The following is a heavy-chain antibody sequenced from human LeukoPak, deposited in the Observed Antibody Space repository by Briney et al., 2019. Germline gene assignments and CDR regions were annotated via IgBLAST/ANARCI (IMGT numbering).Heavy chain of an antibody. CDR2: ISSSGSTI. V-gene: IGHV3-48*03. D-gene: IGHD1-26*01. J-gene: IGHJ4*02. CDR3: ASGASAHGDYFVY. CDR1: GFTFSSSE. Sequence: GGSLRLSCAAPGFTFSSSEMNWVRQAPGKGLEWVSYISSSGSTIYYADSVKGRLTICRDNAKNSLYLQMNSRRAEDTAVYYCASGASAHGDYFVYWGQGTLVTVSS.